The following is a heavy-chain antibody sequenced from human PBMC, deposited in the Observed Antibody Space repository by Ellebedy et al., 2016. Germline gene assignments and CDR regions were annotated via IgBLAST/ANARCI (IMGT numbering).Heavy chain of an antibody. Sequence: SETLSLXXTVSLGSISSHYWTWIRQPPGKGLEWIGNIYYTGSTSYSPSLTGRVTISIDTPKNQFSLKVTSVTAADTAVYYCAREFRYDFWRGPLEHWGQGTTVTVSS. CDR2: IYYTGST. D-gene: IGHD3-3*01. CDR3: AREFRYDFWRGPLEH. V-gene: IGHV4-59*11. J-gene: IGHJ4*02. CDR1: LGSISSHY.